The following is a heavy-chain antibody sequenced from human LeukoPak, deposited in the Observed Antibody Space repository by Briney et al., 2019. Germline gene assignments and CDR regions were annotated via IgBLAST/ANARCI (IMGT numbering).Heavy chain of an antibody. CDR1: GCSITSYW. V-gene: IGHV5-10-1*01. CDR2: IDPSDSYT. D-gene: IGHD4-17*01. Sequence: GESLQISCKGSGCSITSYWISWVRQMPGKGLGWMGRIDPSDSYTNYSPSFQGHVTISADKSISTAYLQWSSLRASDTAMYYCARLIGYGDYDGWFDPWGQGTLVTVSS. CDR3: ARLIGYGDYDGWFDP. J-gene: IGHJ5*02.